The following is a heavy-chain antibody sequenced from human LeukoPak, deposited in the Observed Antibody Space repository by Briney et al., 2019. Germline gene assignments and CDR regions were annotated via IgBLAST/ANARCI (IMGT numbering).Heavy chain of an antibody. V-gene: IGHV3-66*01. CDR2: IYSGGST. CDR1: GFTVSSNY. Sequence: PGGSLRLSCAASGFTVSSNYMSWVRQAPGKGLEWVSVIYSGGSTYYADSVKGRFTISRDNSKNTLYLQMNSLRAEDTAVYYCASDSRYCSGGRCYDSWGQGTLVTVSS. CDR3: ASDSRYCSGGRCYDS. D-gene: IGHD2-15*01. J-gene: IGHJ4*02.